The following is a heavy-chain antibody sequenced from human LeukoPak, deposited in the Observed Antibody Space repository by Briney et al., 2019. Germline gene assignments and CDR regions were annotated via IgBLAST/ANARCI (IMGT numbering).Heavy chain of an antibody. CDR3: AKDNYCGGDCYLGSLDY. J-gene: IGHJ4*02. Sequence: GGSLRLSCAASGFTFDDYAMHWVRQAPGKGLEWVSGISWNSGSIGYADSVKGRFTISRDNSKNTLYLQMNSLRAEDTAVYYCAKDNYCGGDCYLGSLDYWGQGTLVTVSS. CDR1: GFTFDDYA. D-gene: IGHD2-21*02. CDR2: ISWNSGSI. V-gene: IGHV3-9*01.